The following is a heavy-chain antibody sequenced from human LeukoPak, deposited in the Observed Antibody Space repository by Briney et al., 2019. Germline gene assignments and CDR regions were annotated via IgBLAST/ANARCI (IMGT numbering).Heavy chain of an antibody. V-gene: IGHV4-59*12. CDR3: ATYDSSGYYSETYDAFDI. CDR1: GGSIRSYY. J-gene: IGHJ3*02. CDR2: IYYSGST. Sequence: SETLSLTCTVSGGSIRSYYWSWIRQPPGKGLEWIGYIYYSGSTNYNPSLKSRVTISVNTSKNQFSLKLSSVTAADTAVYYCATYDSSGYYSETYDAFDIWGQGTMVTVSS. D-gene: IGHD3-22*01.